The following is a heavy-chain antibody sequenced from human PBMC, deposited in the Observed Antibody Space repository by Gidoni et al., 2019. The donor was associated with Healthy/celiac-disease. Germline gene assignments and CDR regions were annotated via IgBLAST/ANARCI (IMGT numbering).Heavy chain of an antibody. CDR2: IYYSGRH. V-gene: IGHV4-59*08. J-gene: IGHJ3*02. CDR1: GGSISSYY. CDR3: ARHAYDILTGYYHDAFDI. Sequence: QVQLQESGPGLVKPSETLSLTCTVSGGSISSYYWSWIRQPTGKGLEWIGYIYYSGRHNYNPSLKSRVTISVDTSKNQFSLKLSSVTAADTAVYYCARHAYDILTGYYHDAFDIWGQGTMVTVSS. D-gene: IGHD3-9*01.